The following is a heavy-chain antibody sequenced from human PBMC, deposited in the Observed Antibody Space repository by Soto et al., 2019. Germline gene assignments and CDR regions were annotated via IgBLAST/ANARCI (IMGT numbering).Heavy chain of an antibody. CDR1: GGSFNSYF. CDR2: VTPSGGS. Sequence: SETLSLTCAVYGGSFNSYFRNWVRQPPGKGLEWIGEVTPSGGSNYNPSLKSRVTISKDTSKNQFSLKLTSVTAADTAVYYCTTSGRRWPDAFDIWARGAMVTVSS. V-gene: IGHV4-34*01. D-gene: IGHD2-15*01. CDR3: TTSGRRWPDAFDI. J-gene: IGHJ3*02.